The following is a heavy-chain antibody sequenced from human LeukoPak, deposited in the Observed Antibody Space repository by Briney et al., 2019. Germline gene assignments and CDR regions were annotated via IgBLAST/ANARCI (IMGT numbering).Heavy chain of an antibody. D-gene: IGHD3-22*01. CDR1: GFTFSDYY. V-gene: IGHV3-11*03. CDR3: ARPYYYDSSGYYY. CDR2: ISSSSSYT. J-gene: IGHJ4*02. Sequence: GALRLSCAASGFTFSDYYMSWIRQAPGKGLEWVSYISSSSSYTNYADSVKGRFTISRDNAKNSLYLQMNSLRAEDTAVYYCARPYYYDSSGYYYWGQGTLVTVSS.